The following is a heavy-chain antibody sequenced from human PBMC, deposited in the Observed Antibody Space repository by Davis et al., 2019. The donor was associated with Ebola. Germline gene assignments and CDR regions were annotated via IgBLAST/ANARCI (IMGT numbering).Heavy chain of an antibody. CDR2: IYDQST. V-gene: IGHV3-53*05. J-gene: IGHJ4*02. D-gene: IGHD6-19*01. CDR3: ATTQWLREFDN. CDR1: GFTVSSNH. Sequence: PSETLSLTCAASGFTVSSNHMSWVRQAPGKGLEWVSVIYDQSTAYADSVRGRFIISRDKSNNTLYLDMNSLRVDDTAVYYCATTQWLREFDNWGQGTLVTVSS.